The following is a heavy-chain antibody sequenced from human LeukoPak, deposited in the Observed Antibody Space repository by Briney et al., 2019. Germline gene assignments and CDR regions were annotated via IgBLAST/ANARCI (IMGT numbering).Heavy chain of an antibody. CDR3: ARVEDYYDSSGYLFDY. V-gene: IGHV1-69*13. CDR1: GGTFNSYA. CDR2: IIPIFGTA. J-gene: IGHJ4*02. Sequence: GASVKVSCKASGGTFNSYAISWVRQAPGQGLEWMGGIIPIFGTANYAQKFQGRVTITADESTSTAYMELSSLRSEDTAVYYCARVEDYYDSSGYLFDYWGQGTLVTVSS. D-gene: IGHD3-22*01.